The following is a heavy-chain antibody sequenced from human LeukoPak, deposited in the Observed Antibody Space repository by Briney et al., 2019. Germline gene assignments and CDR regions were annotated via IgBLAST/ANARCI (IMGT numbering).Heavy chain of an antibody. CDR2: INHRGST. D-gene: IGHD2-2*01. CDR3: ASRGYQLLWGAVNY. V-gene: IGHV4-34*01. Sequence: KPSETLSLTCTVSGVSISDYFWSWIRQPAGKGLEWIGEINHRGSTNYNPSLKRRVTISVDTSKNQFSLKLSSVTAADTAVYYCASRGYQLLWGAVNYWGQGTLVTVSS. J-gene: IGHJ4*02. CDR1: GVSISDYF.